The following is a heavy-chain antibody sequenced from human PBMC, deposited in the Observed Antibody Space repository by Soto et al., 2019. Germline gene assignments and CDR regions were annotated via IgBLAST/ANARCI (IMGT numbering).Heavy chain of an antibody. CDR2: ISSSSSYI. CDR1: GFTFSTYS. J-gene: IGHJ4*02. V-gene: IGHV3-21*01. CDR3: ARSVAGAVLPGSIDY. Sequence: GGSLRLSCAASGFTFSTYSMNWVRQAPGKGLEWVSFISSSSSYIYYADSVKGRFTISRDNVKKSLYLQMNSLRAEDTAVYYWARSVAGAVLPGSIDYSGQGALGTVSA. D-gene: IGHD2-2*01.